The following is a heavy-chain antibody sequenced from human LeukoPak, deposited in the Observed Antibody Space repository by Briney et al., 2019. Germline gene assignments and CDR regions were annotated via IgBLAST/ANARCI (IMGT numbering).Heavy chain of an antibody. V-gene: IGHV3-21*01. CDR2: ISSGSNYI. Sequence: GGSLRLSCAASGFTFSSYTMNWVRQAPGKGLEWVSSISSGSNYIYYADSVKGRFTISRDNAKNSLYLQMNSLRAEDTAVYYCARDHPPGIAYNWFDPWGQGTLVTVSS. CDR1: GFTFSSYT. CDR3: ARDHPPGIAYNWFDP. J-gene: IGHJ5*02. D-gene: IGHD6-13*01.